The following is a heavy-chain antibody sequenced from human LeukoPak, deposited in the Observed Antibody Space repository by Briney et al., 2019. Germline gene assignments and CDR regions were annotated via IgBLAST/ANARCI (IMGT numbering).Heavy chain of an antibody. CDR1: GGSFSGYY. CDR2: INHSGST. D-gene: IGHD3-10*01. CDR3: ARADVLLWFGESLTDYGMDV. J-gene: IGHJ6*02. Sequence: SETLSLTCAVYGGSFSGYYWSWIRQPPGKGLEWIGEINHSGSTNYNPSLKSRATISVDTSKNQFSLKLSSVTAADTAVYYCARADVLLWFGESLTDYGMDVWGQGTTVTVSS. V-gene: IGHV4-34*01.